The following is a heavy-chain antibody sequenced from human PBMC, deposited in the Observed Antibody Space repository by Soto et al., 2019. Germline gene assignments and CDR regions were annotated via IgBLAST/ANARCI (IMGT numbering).Heavy chain of an antibody. CDR2: IVVGSGNT. D-gene: IGHD3-22*01. Sequence: SVKVSCKASGFTFTSSAVQWVRQARGQRLEWIGWIVVGSGNTNYAQKFQERVTITRDMSTSTAYMELSSVRSEDTAVYYCAAGGPFDSIGYYPGEHYRMDFWGQGSTVPVS. V-gene: IGHV1-58*01. J-gene: IGHJ6*02. CDR3: AAGGPFDSIGYYPGEHYRMDF. CDR1: GFTFTSSA.